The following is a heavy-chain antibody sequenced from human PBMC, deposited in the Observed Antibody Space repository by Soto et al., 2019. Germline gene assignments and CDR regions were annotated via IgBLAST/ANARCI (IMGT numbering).Heavy chain of an antibody. D-gene: IGHD3-3*01. Sequence: PGGSLRLSCAASGFTFSSYDMHWVRQATGKGLEWVSAIGTAGDTYYPGSVKGRFTISRENAKNSLYLQMNSLRAEDTAVYYCARAQAYDFWSGLYTFDYWGQGTLVTVSS. CDR3: ARAQAYDFWSGLYTFDY. V-gene: IGHV3-13*01. CDR1: GFTFSSYD. J-gene: IGHJ4*02. CDR2: IGTAGDT.